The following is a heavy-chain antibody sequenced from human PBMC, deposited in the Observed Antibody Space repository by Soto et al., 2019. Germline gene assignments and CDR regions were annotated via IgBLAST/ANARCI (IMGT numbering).Heavy chain of an antibody. CDR2: IYWDDDK. J-gene: IGHJ5*02. V-gene: IGHV2-5*02. D-gene: IGHD3-3*01. CDR1: GFSLSTSGVG. CDR3: ANDYLSDFWSGYHDPNWFDP. Sequence: SGPTLVKPTQTLTLTCTFSGFSLSTSGVGVGWIRQPPGKALEWLALIYWDDDKRYSPDLKGRLTTTKDTSKNQLVLPMNNLDTVDKATYYCANDYLSDFWSGYHDPNWFDPWGQGTLVTVSS.